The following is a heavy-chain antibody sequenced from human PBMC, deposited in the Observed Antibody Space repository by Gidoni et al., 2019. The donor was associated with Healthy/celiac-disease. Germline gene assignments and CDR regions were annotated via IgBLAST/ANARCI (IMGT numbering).Heavy chain of an antibody. CDR1: GGSIRSGDYY. D-gene: IGHD3-22*01. CDR2: IYYSGST. Sequence: QVQLQESGPGLVKPSQTLSLTCTVSGGSIRSGDYYWSWIRQPPGKGLEWIGYIYYSGSTYYNPSLKSRVTISVDTSKNQFSLKLSSVTAADTAVYYCARGYYYDSSGPSSFDPWGQGTLVTVSS. J-gene: IGHJ5*02. CDR3: ARGYYYDSSGPSSFDP. V-gene: IGHV4-30-4*01.